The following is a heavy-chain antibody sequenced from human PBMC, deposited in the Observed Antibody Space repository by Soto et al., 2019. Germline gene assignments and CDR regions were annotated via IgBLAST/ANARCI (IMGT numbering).Heavy chain of an antibody. CDR1: GRSFSSDG. CDR2: IIPVFGNT. CDR3: ARGQYYSSGSAATSYFYFGIDV. Sequence: QLQLEQSGPEVKKPGSSVKVSCKASGRSFSSDGVSWVRQAPGQGLEWMGGIIPVFGNTKYVQRFQGRLTITADKSTSTVYMEMSSLSSEDTAVYFCARGQYYSSGSAATSYFYFGIDVWGQGTLVTVSS. V-gene: IGHV1-69*06. D-gene: IGHD3-10*01. J-gene: IGHJ4*02.